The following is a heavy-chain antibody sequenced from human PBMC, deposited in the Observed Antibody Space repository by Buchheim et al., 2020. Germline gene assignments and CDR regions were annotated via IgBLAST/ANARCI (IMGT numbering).Heavy chain of an antibody. CDR3: ARGCSQYQILRFLECLSDY. D-gene: IGHD3-3*01. Sequence: QVQLVESGGGVVQPGRSLRLSCAASGFTFSSYGMHWVRQAPGKGLEWVAVIWYDGSNKYYADSVKGRFTISRDNSKNTLYLQMNSLRAEDTAVYYCARGCSQYQILRFLECLSDYWGQGTL. J-gene: IGHJ4*02. CDR1: GFTFSSYG. V-gene: IGHV3-33*01. CDR2: IWYDGSNK.